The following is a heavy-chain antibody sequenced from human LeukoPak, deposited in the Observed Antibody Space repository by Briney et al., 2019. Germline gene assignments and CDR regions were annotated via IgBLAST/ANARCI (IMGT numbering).Heavy chain of an antibody. J-gene: IGHJ3*02. Sequence: PGGSLTLSCTASGLTFSNYATTWVRQAPGKGLEWVSSITGSGRGTYYADSVKGRFSVSRDNSQNTVFLHMNSLRADDTALYYWSKDPNGDYVGAFDMWGPGTMVTVSS. CDR2: ITGSGRGT. CDR3: SKDPNGDYVGAFDM. CDR1: GLTFSNYA. D-gene: IGHD4-17*01. V-gene: IGHV3-23*01.